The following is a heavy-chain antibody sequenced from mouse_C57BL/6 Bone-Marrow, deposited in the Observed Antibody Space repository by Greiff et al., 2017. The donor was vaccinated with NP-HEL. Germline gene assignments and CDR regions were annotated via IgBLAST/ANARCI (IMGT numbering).Heavy chain of an antibody. J-gene: IGHJ1*03. D-gene: IGHD2-3*01. Sequence: VKVVESGAELVRPGASVKLSCKASGYTFTDYYINWVKQRPGQGLEWIARIYPGSGNTYYNEKFKGKATLTAEKSYSTAYMQLSSLTSEDSACYFCVADGYSWYFDVWGTGTTVTVSS. CDR3: VADGYSWYFDV. V-gene: IGHV1-76*01. CDR1: GYTFTDYY. CDR2: IYPGSGNT.